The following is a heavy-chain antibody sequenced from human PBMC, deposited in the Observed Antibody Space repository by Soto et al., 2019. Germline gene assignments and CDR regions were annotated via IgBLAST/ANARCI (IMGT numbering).Heavy chain of an antibody. V-gene: IGHV4-39*01. CDR2: IYYSGST. Sequence: SETPSLTCTVSACSISSSSYYWGWIRQPPGKGLEWIGSIYYSGSTYYNPSLKSRVTISVDTSKNQFSLKLSSVTAADTAVYYCARHGYSKIFGVVIINAFDIWGQGTMVTVSS. J-gene: IGHJ3*02. CDR1: ACSISSSSYY. D-gene: IGHD3-3*01. CDR3: ARHGYSKIFGVVIINAFDI.